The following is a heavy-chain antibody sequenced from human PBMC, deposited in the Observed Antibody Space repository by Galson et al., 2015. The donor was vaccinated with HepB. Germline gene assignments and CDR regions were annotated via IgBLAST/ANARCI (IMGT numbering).Heavy chain of an antibody. V-gene: IGHV3-66*02. Sequence: LRLSCAASGFTVSSNYMSWVRQAPGKGLEWVSVIYSGGSTYYADSVKGRFTISRDNSKNTLYLQMNSLRAEDTAVYYCARDNQLGRITMVRGVIPVDWGQGTLVTVSS. D-gene: IGHD3-10*01. CDR2: IYSGGST. J-gene: IGHJ4*02. CDR3: ARDNQLGRITMVRGVIPVD. CDR1: GFTVSSNY.